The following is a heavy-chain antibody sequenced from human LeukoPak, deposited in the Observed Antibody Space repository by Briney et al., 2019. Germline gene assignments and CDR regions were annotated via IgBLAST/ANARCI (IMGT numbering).Heavy chain of an antibody. V-gene: IGHV4-4*02. Sequence: PSGTLSLTCVVSGGSISSYNWWSWVRQPPGKGLEWIGEIYHSGSTHYNPSLKSRVTISLDKSKNQFSLKLSSVTAADTAVYYCARKGWDDSSGYYSLYFDYWGQGTLVTVSS. J-gene: IGHJ4*02. CDR3: ARKGWDDSSGYYSLYFDY. CDR2: IYHSGST. CDR1: GGSISSYNW. D-gene: IGHD3-22*01.